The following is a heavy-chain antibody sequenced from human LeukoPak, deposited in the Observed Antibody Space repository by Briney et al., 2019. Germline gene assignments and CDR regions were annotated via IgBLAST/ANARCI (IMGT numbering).Heavy chain of an antibody. J-gene: IGHJ6*03. V-gene: IGHV3-53*01. D-gene: IGHD3-3*01. Sequence: PGGSLTLSRAASGFTVSSNYMSWVRQAPGKGLELVSVIYSGGSKLYADSVKGRFTISRDNSKNTLYLQMNSLRAEDTAVYYCARVRSDYDFWSGYSRYYYYYMDVWGKGATVTVSS. CDR3: ARVRSDYDFWSGYSRYYYYYMDV. CDR2: IYSGGSK. CDR1: GFTVSSNY.